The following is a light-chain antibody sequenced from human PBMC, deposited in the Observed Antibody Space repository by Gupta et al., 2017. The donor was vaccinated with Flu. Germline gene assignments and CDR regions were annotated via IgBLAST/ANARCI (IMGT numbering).Light chain of an antibody. V-gene: IGLV1-40*01. J-gene: IGLJ3*02. Sequence: VTISCTGGSCNVGAGYDVHWYQQDPATDPKHLMYDNNNRPSGVTARCSASKSGTYASPPTTGLQAEEEADDYCQSSDSSMSSVLFGGGTKLPVL. CDR3: QSSDSSMSSVL. CDR2: DNN. CDR1: SCNVGAGYD.